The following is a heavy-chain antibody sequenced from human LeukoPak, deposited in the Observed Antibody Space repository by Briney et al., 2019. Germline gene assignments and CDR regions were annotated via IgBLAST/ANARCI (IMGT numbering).Heavy chain of an antibody. Sequence: GGSLRLSCAASGFTFSSYAMHWFRQAPGKGLEWVAVISYDGSNKYYADSVKGRFTISRDNSKNTLYLQMNSLRAEDTAVYYCARDARRYCSSTSCYLDYWGQGTLVTVSS. V-gene: IGHV3-30-3*01. CDR3: ARDARRYCSSTSCYLDY. D-gene: IGHD2-2*01. CDR2: ISYDGSNK. CDR1: GFTFSSYA. J-gene: IGHJ4*02.